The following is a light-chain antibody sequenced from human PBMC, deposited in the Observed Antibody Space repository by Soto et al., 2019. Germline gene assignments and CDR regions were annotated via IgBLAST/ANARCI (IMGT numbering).Light chain of an antibody. CDR1: SSDVGSYNL. CDR3: CSYAGSSTPYV. V-gene: IGLV2-23*01. Sequence: SALTQPASVSRSPGQSITISCTGKSSDVGSYNLVSWYQQHPGKAPKLMIYEGSKRPSGVSNRFSGSKSGNTASLTISGLQAEDEADYYCCSYAGSSTPYVFGTGTKVTVL. J-gene: IGLJ1*01. CDR2: EGS.